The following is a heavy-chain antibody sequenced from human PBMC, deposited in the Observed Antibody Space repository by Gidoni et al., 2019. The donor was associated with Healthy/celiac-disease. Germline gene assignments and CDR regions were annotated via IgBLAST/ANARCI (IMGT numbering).Heavy chain of an antibody. CDR1: GFTFSSYA. Sequence: EVQLLESGGGLVQPGGSLRLSCASSGFTFSSYAMSWVRQAPGKGLEWVSAISGSGGSTYYADSVKGRFTISRDNSKNTLYLQMNSLRAEDTAVYYCAKHNYGSGSHYWAYWGQGTLVTVSS. CDR3: AKHNYGSGSHYWAY. J-gene: IGHJ4*02. CDR2: ISGSGGST. D-gene: IGHD3-10*01. V-gene: IGHV3-23*01.